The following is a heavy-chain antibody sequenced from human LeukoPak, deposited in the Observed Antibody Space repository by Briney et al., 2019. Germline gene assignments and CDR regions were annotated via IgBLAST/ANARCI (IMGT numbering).Heavy chain of an antibody. Sequence: GGSLRHSCAASGFTFDDYAMHWVRQAPGKGLEWVANIKQDGSEKYYVDSVKGRFTISRDNAKNSLYLQMNSLRAEDTAVYYCARGGIVVVPPNYGWFDPWGQGTLVTVSS. CDR3: ARGGIVVVPPNYGWFDP. V-gene: IGHV3-7*01. D-gene: IGHD2-2*01. CDR1: GFTFDDYA. CDR2: IKQDGSEK. J-gene: IGHJ5*02.